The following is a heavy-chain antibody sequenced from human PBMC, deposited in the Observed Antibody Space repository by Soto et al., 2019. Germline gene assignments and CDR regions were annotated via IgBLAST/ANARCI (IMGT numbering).Heavy chain of an antibody. CDR1: GGSFSGYY. D-gene: IGHD3-9*01. CDR2: INDRGSI. CDR3: ERESHDSLTGPPWVWYFDL. V-gene: IGHV4-34*01. J-gene: IGHJ2*01. Sequence: QVQLQQWGAGPLRPLETLSLTCGVSGGSFSGYYWAWIRQSPGKGLEWIGEINDRGSINYNPSLKSGVSISVDTSKNHCSLHLRSVTAADTAVYYCERESHDSLTGPPWVWYFDLLGRGTLVTVSS.